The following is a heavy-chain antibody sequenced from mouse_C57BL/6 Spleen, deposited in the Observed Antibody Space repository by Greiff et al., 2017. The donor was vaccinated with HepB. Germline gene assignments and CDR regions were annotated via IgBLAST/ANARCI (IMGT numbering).Heavy chain of an antibody. CDR2: IYPRSGNT. CDR1: GYTFTSYG. J-gene: IGHJ4*01. Sequence: VQLQQSGAELARPGASVKLSCKASGYTFTSYGISWVKQRTGQGLEWIGEIYPRSGNTYYNEKFKGKATLTADKSSSTAYMELRSLTSEDSAVYFCARHDAMDYWGQGTSVTVSS. CDR3: ARHDAMDY. V-gene: IGHV1-81*01.